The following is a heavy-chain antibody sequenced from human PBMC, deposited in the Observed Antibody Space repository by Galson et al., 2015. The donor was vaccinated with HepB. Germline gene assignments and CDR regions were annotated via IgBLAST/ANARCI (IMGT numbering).Heavy chain of an antibody. CDR1: GDSFTTYW. J-gene: IGHJ6*02. V-gene: IGHV5-51*03. CDR2: IYPGDSNT. D-gene: IGHD6-19*01. Sequence: QSGAEVKKPGESLKISCKDSGDSFTTYWIAWVRQMPGKGLECMGIIYPGDSNTRYSPSFQGQVTISADKSISTAYLQWSSLKASDTAMYDCARLRRSGWLPGSCYYGMDVWGQGTTVIVS. CDR3: ARLRRSGWLPGSCYYGMDV.